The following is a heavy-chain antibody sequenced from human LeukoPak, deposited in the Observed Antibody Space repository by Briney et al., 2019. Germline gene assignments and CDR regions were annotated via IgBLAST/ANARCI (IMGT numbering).Heavy chain of an antibody. V-gene: IGHV3-21*01. CDR1: GFTFSSYS. CDR3: AREDSMVRASDY. Sequence: GGSLRLSCAASGFTFSSYSMNWVRQAPGKGLEWVSSISSSSSYIYYADSVKGRFTISRDNAENSLYLQMNSLRAEDTAVYYCAREDSMVRASDYWGQGTLVTVSS. CDR2: ISSSSSYI. J-gene: IGHJ4*02. D-gene: IGHD3-10*01.